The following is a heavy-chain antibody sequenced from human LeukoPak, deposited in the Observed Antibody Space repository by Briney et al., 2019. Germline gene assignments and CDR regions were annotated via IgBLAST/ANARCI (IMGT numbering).Heavy chain of an antibody. D-gene: IGHD5-24*01. Sequence: SETLSLTCAVYGGSFSGYYWSWIRQPPGKGLEWIGEINHSGSTNYNPSLKSRVTISVDTSKNQFSLKLSSVTAADTAVYYCARGGERDGYNYNFDYWGQGTLVTVSS. CDR1: GGSFSGYY. J-gene: IGHJ4*02. CDR3: ARGGERDGYNYNFDY. CDR2: INHSGST. V-gene: IGHV4-34*01.